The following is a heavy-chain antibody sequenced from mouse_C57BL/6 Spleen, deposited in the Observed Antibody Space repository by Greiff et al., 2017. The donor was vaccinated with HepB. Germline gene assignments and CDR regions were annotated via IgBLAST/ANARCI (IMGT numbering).Heavy chain of an antibody. Sequence: VQLQESGAELVKPGASVKISCKASGYAFSSYWMNWVKQRPGKGLEWIGQIYPGDGDTNYNGKFKGKATLTADKSSSTAYMQLSSLTSEDSAVYFCARKTTGSWFAYWGQGTLVTVSA. CDR1: GYAFSSYW. CDR3: ARKTTGSWFAY. J-gene: IGHJ3*01. D-gene: IGHD6-1*01. CDR2: IYPGDGDT. V-gene: IGHV1-80*01.